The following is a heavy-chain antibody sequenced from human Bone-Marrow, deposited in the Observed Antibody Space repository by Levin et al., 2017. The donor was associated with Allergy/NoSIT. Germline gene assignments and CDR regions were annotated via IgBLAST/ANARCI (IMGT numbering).Heavy chain of an antibody. Sequence: PGGSLRLSCAASGFTFSNHAMPWVRQAPGKGLEWVSFITSDSSSRYYADSVKGRFSIFRDNSKNTLYLQMNSLRVDDTAKYYCAKPHNRGLDDAFDIWGQGTMVTVSS. J-gene: IGHJ3*02. CDR3: AKPHNRGLDDAFDI. CDR2: ITSDSSSR. V-gene: IGHV3-23*01. CDR1: GFTFSNHA. D-gene: IGHD2/OR15-2a*01.